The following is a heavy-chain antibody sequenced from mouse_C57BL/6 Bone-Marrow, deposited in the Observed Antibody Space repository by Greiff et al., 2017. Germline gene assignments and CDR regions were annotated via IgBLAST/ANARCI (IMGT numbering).Heavy chain of an antibody. Sequence: QVQLQQSGAELARPGASVKMSCKASGYTFTSYTMHWVKQRPGQGLEWIGYINPSSGYTTYNQKFKDKATLTADKSSSTAYMQLFSLTSNDSAVDYCSGLNGYDRGYYAMDYWGQGTTVTVSS. J-gene: IGHJ4*01. V-gene: IGHV1-4*01. CDR1: GYTFTSYT. CDR2: INPSSGYT. D-gene: IGHD2-2*01. CDR3: SGLNGYDRGYYAMDY.